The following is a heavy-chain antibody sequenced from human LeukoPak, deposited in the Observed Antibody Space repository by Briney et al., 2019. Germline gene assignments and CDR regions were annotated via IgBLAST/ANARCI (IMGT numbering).Heavy chain of an antibody. CDR2: INWNGDST. CDR1: GFSLDDYG. CDR3: ARDLRVVITGSFDS. D-gene: IGHD3-22*01. V-gene: IGHV3-20*04. Sequence: GGSLRLSCAASGFSLDDYGLTWVRQAPGKGLEWVSGINWNGDSTDYADSVKGRFTISRDNAKNSLYLQMNSLRAEDTALYYCARDLRVVITGSFDSWGQGTLVTVSS. J-gene: IGHJ4*02.